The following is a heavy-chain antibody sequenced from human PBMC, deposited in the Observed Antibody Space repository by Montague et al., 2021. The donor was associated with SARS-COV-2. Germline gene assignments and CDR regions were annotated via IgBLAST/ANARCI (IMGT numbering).Heavy chain of an antibody. CDR3: ARGVDTGVVTVTGGFDS. CDR2: IYRSGXP. CDR1: GGSISRGYYY. J-gene: IGHJ4*02. Sequence: TLSLTCTVSGGSISRGYYYWNWIRLPAGKGLEWIGRIYRSGXPXYXXXXEXRVVLSVDTSRNQFSMKMTSVTAADTAMYYCARGVDTGVVTVTGGFDSWGQGTLVIVSS. D-gene: IGHD5-18*01. V-gene: IGHV4-61*02.